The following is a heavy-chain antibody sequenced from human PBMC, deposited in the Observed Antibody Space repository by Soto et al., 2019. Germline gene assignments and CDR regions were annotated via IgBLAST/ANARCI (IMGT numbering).Heavy chain of an antibody. D-gene: IGHD2-15*01. CDR2: ISSSSSYI. Sequence: SGGSLRLSCAASGFTFSSYSMNWVRQAPGKGLEWVSSISSSSSYIYYADSVKGRFTISRDNAKNSLYLQMNSLRAEDTAVYYCARSDAIVVVVAATLWGQGTLVTVSS. V-gene: IGHV3-21*01. J-gene: IGHJ4*02. CDR1: GFTFSSYS. CDR3: ARSDAIVVVVAATL.